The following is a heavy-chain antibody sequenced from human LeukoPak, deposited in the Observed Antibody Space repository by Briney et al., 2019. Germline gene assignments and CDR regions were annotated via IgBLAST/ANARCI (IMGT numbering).Heavy chain of an antibody. CDR2: VYYDGTS. Sequence: PSETLSLTCTVSGGSINSHSYYWGWIRQPPGKGLEWIGSVYYDGTSYSNPSLKGRAAVFVDTSRDQFSLDLSFVTAADTALYYCVRHITTNTGYFDSCGQGTLVSVSS. CDR3: VRHITTNTGYFDS. CDR1: GGSINSHSYY. J-gene: IGHJ4*02. D-gene: IGHD1-20*01. V-gene: IGHV4-39*01.